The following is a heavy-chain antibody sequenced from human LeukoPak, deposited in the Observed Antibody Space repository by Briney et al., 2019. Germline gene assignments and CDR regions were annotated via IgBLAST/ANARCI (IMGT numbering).Heavy chain of an antibody. CDR2: IYYSGST. CDR3: ARSPGWTTVARPFDQ. D-gene: IGHD4-23*01. CDR1: GGSISSSSYY. J-gene: IGHJ4*02. V-gene: IGHV4-39*01. Sequence: SETLSLTCTVSGGSISSSSYYWGWIRQPPGEGLEWIGSIYYSGSTYYNPSLKSRVTISVDTSKSQFSLKLSSVTAADTAVYFCARSPGWTTVARPFDQWGRGTLVTVSS.